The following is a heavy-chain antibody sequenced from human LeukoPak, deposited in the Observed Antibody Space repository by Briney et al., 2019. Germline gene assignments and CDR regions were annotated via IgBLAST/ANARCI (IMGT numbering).Heavy chain of an antibody. V-gene: IGHV1-69-2*01. CDR1: GYTFTDYY. J-gene: IGHJ5*02. CDR2: LDPEDGET. CDR3: AINPRYCSSTSCYFP. D-gene: IGHD2-2*01. Sequence: ASVKVSSKVSGYTFTDYYMHWVPQAPGKGLEWMGLLDPEDGETIYAEKFQGRDTIIADTSTDTAYMELSSLRSEDTAVYYCAINPRYCSSTSCYFPWGQGTLVTVSS.